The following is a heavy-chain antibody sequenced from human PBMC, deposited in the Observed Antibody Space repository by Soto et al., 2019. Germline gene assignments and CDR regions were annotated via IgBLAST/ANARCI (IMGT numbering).Heavy chain of an antibody. J-gene: IGHJ4*02. V-gene: IGHV3-33*01. D-gene: IGHD6-13*01. CDR1: GFTFSSYG. CDR3: ARWGIAAWDY. Sequence: QVQLVESGGGVVQPGRSLRLSCAASGFTFSSYGMHWVRQAPGKGLEWVAVIWYDGRNEYYADSVKGRFTISRDNSKNTLYLQMNVLSAEDTAVYYCARWGIAAWDYWGQGTLVTVSS. CDR2: IWYDGRNE.